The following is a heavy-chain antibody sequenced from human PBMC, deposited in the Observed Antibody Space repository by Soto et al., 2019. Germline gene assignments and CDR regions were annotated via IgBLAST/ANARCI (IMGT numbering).Heavy chain of an antibody. V-gene: IGHV3-64*01. CDR1: GFTFSSYA. CDR3: AREGYCSSTSCYSFDY. CDR2: ISSNGGST. Sequence: PGGSLRLSCAASGFTFSSYAMHWVRQAPGKGLEYVSAISSNGGSTYYANTVKGRFTISRDNSKNTLYLQMGSLRDEDIAVFYCAREGYCSSTSCYSFDYWGQGTLVTVSS. J-gene: IGHJ4*02. D-gene: IGHD2-2*01.